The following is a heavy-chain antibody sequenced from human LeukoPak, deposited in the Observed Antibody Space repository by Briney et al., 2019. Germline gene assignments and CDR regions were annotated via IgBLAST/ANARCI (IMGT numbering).Heavy chain of an antibody. D-gene: IGHD6-13*01. Sequence: GGSLRLSCAASGFTFSSYGMHWVRQAPGKGLEWVAVLSYDGSNKYYADSVKGRFTISRDNSKNTLYLQMNSLRAEDTAVYYCARRRGDSSSWSYFDYWGQGTLVTVSS. V-gene: IGHV3-30*03. CDR2: LSYDGSNK. CDR1: GFTFSSYG. J-gene: IGHJ4*02. CDR3: ARRRGDSSSWSYFDY.